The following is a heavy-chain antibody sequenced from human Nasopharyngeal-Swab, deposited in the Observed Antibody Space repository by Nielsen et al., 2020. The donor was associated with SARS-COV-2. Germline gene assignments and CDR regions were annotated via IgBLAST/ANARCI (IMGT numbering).Heavy chain of an antibody. CDR1: GFTFSHYF. V-gene: IGHV1-46*01. J-gene: IGHJ5*02. Sequence: ASVKVSCKASGFTFSHYFMHWVRQAPGQGLEWMGVITPSGGATNYAGKFRGRVTITRDPSTSTVYLDLSSLKSEDTAVYFCASEPGGMAGPGKHFDPWGQGTLVTVSS. D-gene: IGHD6-19*01. CDR3: ASEPGGMAGPGKHFDP. CDR2: ITPSGGAT.